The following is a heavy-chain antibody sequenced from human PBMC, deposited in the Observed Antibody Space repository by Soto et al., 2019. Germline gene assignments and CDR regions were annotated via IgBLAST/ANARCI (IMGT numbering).Heavy chain of an antibody. J-gene: IGHJ6*02. Sequence: PSETLSLTCAVYGGSFSGYYWSWIRQPPGKGLEWIGEINHSGSTNYNPSLKRRVTISVDTSKNQFSLKLSSVTAADTAVYYCARTYYDFWSGKDGMDVWGQGTTVTVSS. CDR3: ARTYYDFWSGKDGMDV. CDR1: GGSFSGYY. D-gene: IGHD3-3*01. CDR2: INHSGST. V-gene: IGHV4-34*01.